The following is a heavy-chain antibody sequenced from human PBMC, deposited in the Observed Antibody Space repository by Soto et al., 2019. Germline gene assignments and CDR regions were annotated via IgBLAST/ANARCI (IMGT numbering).Heavy chain of an antibody. V-gene: IGHV3-23*01. CDR2: ISGSGDRT. D-gene: IGHD3-22*01. J-gene: IGHJ1*01. CDR3: VKDDGGYPSTAPH. Sequence: EVQLLESGGGLVQPGGSLRLSCAASGITISNYPMSWVRQAPGKGLDWVSGISGSGDRTYYADSAKGRSTISKDISKNSLSLQLDNLGVEDTAVYFCVKDDGGYPSTAPHWGQGTLVTVSS. CDR1: GITISNYP.